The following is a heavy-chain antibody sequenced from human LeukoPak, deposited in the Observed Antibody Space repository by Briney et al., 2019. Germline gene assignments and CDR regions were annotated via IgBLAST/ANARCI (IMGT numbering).Heavy chain of an antibody. J-gene: IGHJ4*02. CDR2: ISGSGGST. CDR1: GFTFGDYA. Sequence: PGGSLRLSCTASGFTFGDYAMTWVRQAPGKGLEWVSAISGSGGSTYYADSVKGRFTISRDNSQNTLYLQMNSLRAEDTAIYYCAKYRTGSYSGYWGQGTLVTVSS. V-gene: IGHV3-23*01. CDR3: AKYRTGSYSGY. D-gene: IGHD1-14*01.